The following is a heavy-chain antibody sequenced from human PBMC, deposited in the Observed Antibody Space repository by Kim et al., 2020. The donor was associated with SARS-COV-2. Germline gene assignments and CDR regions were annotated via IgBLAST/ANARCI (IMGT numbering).Heavy chain of an antibody. CDR3: AKDRGYRTGFDY. D-gene: IGHD5-18*01. V-gene: IGHV3-23*01. J-gene: IGHJ4*02. Sequence: GGSLRLSCAASGFTFSSYAMSWVRQAPGKGLEWVSSISASGGSTYYADSVKGRFTISRDNSKNTLYLQMNSLRAEDTAVYYCAKDRGYRTGFDYWGQGTLVTVSS. CDR1: GFTFSSYA. CDR2: ISASGGST.